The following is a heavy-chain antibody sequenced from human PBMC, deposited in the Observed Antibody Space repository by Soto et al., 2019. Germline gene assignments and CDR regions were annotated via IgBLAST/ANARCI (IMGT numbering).Heavy chain of an antibody. J-gene: IGHJ6*02. Sequence: SLRLSCAASGFTFSDYYMSWIRQAPGKGLEWVSYISSSSSYTNYADSVKGRFTISRDNAKNSLYLQMNSLRAEDTAVYYCARDDYSNYPPYYYGMDVWGQGTTVTVSS. D-gene: IGHD4-4*01. CDR1: GFTFSDYY. V-gene: IGHV3-11*06. CDR2: ISSSSSYT. CDR3: ARDDYSNYPPYYYGMDV.